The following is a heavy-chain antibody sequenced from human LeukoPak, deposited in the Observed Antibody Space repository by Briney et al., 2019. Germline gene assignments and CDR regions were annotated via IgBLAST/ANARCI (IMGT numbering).Heavy chain of an antibody. V-gene: IGHV1-18*01. CDR3: ARVWGYYYGSGTVYPDAFDI. CDR1: GYTFTSYG. CDR2: ISAYNGNT. J-gene: IGHJ3*02. Sequence: ASVKVSCKASGYTFTSYGISWVRQAPGQGLEWMGWISAYNGNTNYAQKLQGRVTMTTDTSTSTAYMELRSLRSDDTAVYYCARVWGYYYGSGTVYPDAFDIWGQGTMVTVSS. D-gene: IGHD3-10*01.